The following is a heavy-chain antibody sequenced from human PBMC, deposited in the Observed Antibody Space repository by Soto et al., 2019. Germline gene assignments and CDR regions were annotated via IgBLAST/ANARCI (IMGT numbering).Heavy chain of an antibody. CDR1: GFTFSSYG. CDR2: ISYDGSNK. J-gene: IGHJ4*02. D-gene: IGHD2-15*01. Sequence: GGSPRLSCAASGFTFSSYGMHWVRQAPGKGLEWVAVISYDGSNKYYADSVKGRFTISRDNSKNTLYLQMNSLRAEDTAVYYCAKDVIGYCSGGSCPFDYWGQGTLVTVSS. CDR3: AKDVIGYCSGGSCPFDY. V-gene: IGHV3-30*18.